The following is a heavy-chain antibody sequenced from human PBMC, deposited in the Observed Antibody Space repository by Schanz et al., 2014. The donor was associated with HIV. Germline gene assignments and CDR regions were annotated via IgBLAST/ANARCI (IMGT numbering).Heavy chain of an antibody. V-gene: IGHV3-30*18. D-gene: IGHD3-22*01. Sequence: QVQLVESGGGVVQPGRSLRLSCAASGFTFDSYGIHWVRQAPGKGLEWVAVISYDGSNKKYADSVKGRFTISRDNSKNNLYLQMKSLRPEDTAVYYCAKDRNHYDSRYRGKGNYYYYYGMDVWGQGTTVTVSS. J-gene: IGHJ6*02. CDR1: GFTFDSYG. CDR2: ISYDGSNK. CDR3: AKDRNHYDSRYRGKGNYYYYYGMDV.